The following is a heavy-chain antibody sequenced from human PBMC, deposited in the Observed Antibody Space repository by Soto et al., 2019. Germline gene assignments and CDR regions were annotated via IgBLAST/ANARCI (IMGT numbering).Heavy chain of an antibody. J-gene: IGHJ4*02. CDR3: AREVYYDFWSGFNTHPYYFDE. CDR2: ISDDGSNT. V-gene: IGHV3-30-3*01. CDR1: GFTFSRHT. Sequence: QVQLVESGGGVVQPGRSLRLSCAASGFTFSRHTMHWVRQAPGKGLEWVAGISDDGSNTYYADSVKGRFTISRDNSKNALYLHMNRLSSEDTAVHHCAREVYYDFWSGFNTHPYYFDEWGQGTGVTVSS. D-gene: IGHD3-3*01.